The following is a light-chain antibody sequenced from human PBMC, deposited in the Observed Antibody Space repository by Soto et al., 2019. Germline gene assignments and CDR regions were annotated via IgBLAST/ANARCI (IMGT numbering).Light chain of an antibody. Sequence: DIQMTQSPSTLSGSVGGRVTITCRASQSISKYLAWYQQKPGKSPKLMIYKASSLESGVPSRFRGSGSGTEFTLTISRLQPDDFATYYCQQYNSSFGQGTKVDIK. V-gene: IGKV1-5*03. CDR2: KAS. CDR1: QSISKY. CDR3: QQYNSS. J-gene: IGKJ1*01.